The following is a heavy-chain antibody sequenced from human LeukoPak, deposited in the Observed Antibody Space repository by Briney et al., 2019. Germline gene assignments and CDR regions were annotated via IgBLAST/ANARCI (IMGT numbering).Heavy chain of an antibody. D-gene: IGHD3-10*01. V-gene: IGHV4-34*01. CDR2: INHSGST. J-gene: IGHJ5*02. CDR1: GGSFSGYY. Sequence: SETLSLTCAVYGGSFSGYYWSWIRQPPGKGLEWIGEINHSGSTNYNPSLKSRVTISVDTSKNQFSLKLSSVTAADTAVYYCARGLQCYGSGSYYRWFDPWGQGTLVTVSS. CDR3: ARGLQCYGSGSYYRWFDP.